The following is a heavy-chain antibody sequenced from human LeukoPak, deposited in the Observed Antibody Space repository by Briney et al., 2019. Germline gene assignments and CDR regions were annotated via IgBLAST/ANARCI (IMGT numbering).Heavy chain of an antibody. CDR1: GFTVSSNY. CDR3: ARVFNIAAEGGYGMDV. V-gene: IGHV3-66*01. CDR2: IYSVGNT. D-gene: IGHD6-13*01. J-gene: IGHJ6*02. Sequence: PGGSLRLSCAASGFTVSSNYMSWVRPAPGKGLEGVPIIYSVGNTYYADSVKGRFTISRDNSKNTLYLQMNSLRVEDTAVYYCARVFNIAAEGGYGMDVWGQGTTVTVSS.